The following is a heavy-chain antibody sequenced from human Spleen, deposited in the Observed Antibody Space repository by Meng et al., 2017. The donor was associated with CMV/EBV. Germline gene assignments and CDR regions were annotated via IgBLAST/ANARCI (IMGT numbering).Heavy chain of an antibody. V-gene: IGHV1-24*01. CDR3: ATPGSLYGAVHFEY. CDR1: GYSLTELS. Sequence: ASVKVSCKVSGYSLTELSIHWVRQTPGRGLEWMGGFDAENGETMYAQKFRGRVTMTEDTSTNTAYMEMSSLRSEDTAVYYCATPGSLYGAVHFEYWGQGTLVTVSS. CDR2: FDAENGET. D-gene: IGHD3-16*02. J-gene: IGHJ4*02.